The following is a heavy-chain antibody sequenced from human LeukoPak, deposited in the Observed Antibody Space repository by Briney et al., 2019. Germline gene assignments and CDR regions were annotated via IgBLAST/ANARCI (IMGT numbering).Heavy chain of an antibody. CDR2: IYHSGTT. CDR3: ARGETSVVYLDF. D-gene: IGHD2-21*01. CDR1: GDSLSSSHW. V-gene: IGHV4-4*02. J-gene: IGHJ4*02. Sequence: PSETLSLTCAVSGDSLSSSHWWNWVRQSPGKGLEWIGHIYHSGTTMYSPSFNSRVSISVDTSKNEFSLKMNSVTAADTAVYYCARGETSVVYLDFWGQGILVTVSS.